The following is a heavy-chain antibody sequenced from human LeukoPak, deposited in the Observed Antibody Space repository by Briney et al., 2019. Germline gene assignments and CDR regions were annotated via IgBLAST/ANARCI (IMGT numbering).Heavy chain of an antibody. CDR1: GGSISSYY. Sequence: SETLSLTCTVSGGSISSYYWSWIRQPPGKGLEWIGYIYYSGSTNYNPSLKSRVTISVDTSKNQFSLKLNSVTAADTAVYYCTAQGGWYIDYWGQGTLVTVSS. D-gene: IGHD6-19*01. CDR2: IYYSGST. J-gene: IGHJ4*02. V-gene: IGHV4-59*12. CDR3: TAQGGWYIDY.